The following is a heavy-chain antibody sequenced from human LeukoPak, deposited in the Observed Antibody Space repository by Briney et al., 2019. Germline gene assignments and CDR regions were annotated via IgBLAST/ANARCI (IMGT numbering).Heavy chain of an antibody. D-gene: IGHD3-9*01. CDR2: IYYSGST. Sequence: SETLSLTCTVSGGSISIYYWSWIRQPPGKGLEWIGYIYYSGSTNYNPSLKSRVTISVDTSKNQFSLKLSSVTAADTAVYYCASGTVLTGYFDYWGQGTLVTVSS. CDR1: GGSISIYY. V-gene: IGHV4-59*01. J-gene: IGHJ4*02. CDR3: ASGTVLTGYFDY.